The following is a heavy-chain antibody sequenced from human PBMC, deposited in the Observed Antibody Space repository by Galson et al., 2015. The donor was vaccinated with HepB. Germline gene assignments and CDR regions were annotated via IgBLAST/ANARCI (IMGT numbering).Heavy chain of an antibody. D-gene: IGHD5-18*01. CDR2: IYCSGST. J-gene: IGHJ6*03. Sequence: SETLSLTCTVSGGSISSFYWSWIRQPPGEGLEWLGHIYCSGSTDYNPSLKSRVTISVDTSKNQFSLKLSSVTAADTAAYYCARSVATAVETTDYYYYCTDVWGKGTTVTVSS. CDR1: GGSISSFY. CDR3: ARSVATAVETTDYYYYCTDV. V-gene: IGHV4-59*01.